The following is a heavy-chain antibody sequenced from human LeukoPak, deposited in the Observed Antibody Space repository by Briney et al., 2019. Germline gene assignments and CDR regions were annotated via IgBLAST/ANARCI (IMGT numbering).Heavy chain of an antibody. CDR2: LDSEDGEF. CDR1: GYTLPELS. CDR3: ATGSLLLFKPYFEY. D-gene: IGHD1-14*01. V-gene: IGHV1-24*01. J-gene: IGHJ4*02. Sequence: ASVKVSCKVAGYTLPELSIHWVRQTPGKGLEWMGGLDSEDGEFIYSQKFQSRITMTEDTSTDTVYMELSSLRSDDTAVYYCATGSLLLFKPYFEYWGQGTLVTVSS.